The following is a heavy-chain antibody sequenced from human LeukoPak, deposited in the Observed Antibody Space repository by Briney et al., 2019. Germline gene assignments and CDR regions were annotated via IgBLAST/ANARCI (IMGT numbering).Heavy chain of an antibody. CDR2: IYHSGST. CDR3: ARVRIAVDEVYFDY. V-gene: IGHV4-4*02. CDR1: GGSISSSNW. Sequence: SETLSLTCAVSGGSISSSNWWSWGRPPPGKGLEWIGEIYHSGSTNYNPSLKSRVTISVDKSKNQFSLKLSSVTAADTAVYYCARVRIAVDEVYFDYWGQGTLVTVSS. J-gene: IGHJ4*02. D-gene: IGHD6-19*01.